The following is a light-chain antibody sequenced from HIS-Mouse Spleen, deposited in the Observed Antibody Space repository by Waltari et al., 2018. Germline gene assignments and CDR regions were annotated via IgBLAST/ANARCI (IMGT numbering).Light chain of an antibody. V-gene: IGKV1-33*01. J-gene: IGKJ3*01. Sequence: DNQMTQSPSSLSASVGDRVTITCQASQDISNYLNWYQQKPGKAPKLLIYDASNLETGVPSRFSGSGSGTDFTFTISSLQPEDIATYYCQQYDNLHRLTFGPGTKVDIK. CDR3: QQYDNLHRLT. CDR2: DAS. CDR1: QDISNY.